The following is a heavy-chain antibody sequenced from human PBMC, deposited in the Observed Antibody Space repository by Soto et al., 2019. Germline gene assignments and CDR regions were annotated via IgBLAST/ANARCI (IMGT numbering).Heavy chain of an antibody. CDR2: IKSKTDGGTT. D-gene: IGHD6-19*01. V-gene: IGHV3-15*07. Sequence: EVQLVESGGGLVKPGGSLRLSCAASGFTFSNAWMNWVRQAPGKGLEWVGRIKSKTDGGTTDYAAPVKGRFTISRDDSKNTLYLQMNSLKTEDTAVYYCTTPEAGESDYYYYGMDVWGQGTTVTVSS. CDR1: GFTFSNAW. CDR3: TTPEAGESDYYYYGMDV. J-gene: IGHJ6*02.